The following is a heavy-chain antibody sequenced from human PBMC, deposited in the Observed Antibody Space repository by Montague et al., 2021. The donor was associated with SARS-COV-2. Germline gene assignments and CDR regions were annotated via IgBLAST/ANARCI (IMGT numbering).Heavy chain of an antibody. J-gene: IGHJ4*02. CDR1: GGSISSSSYY. CDR2: IYYRGST. Sequence: ETLSLTCTVSGGSISSSSYYWAWIRQPPGKGLEWIGSIYYRGSTYYNPSLKSRVFISADTSKNQLSLTLTSVTAADTAVYYCATQEDPSGWIPGPFDFWGQGTLLSVSS. CDR3: ATQEDPSGWIPGPFDF. V-gene: IGHV4-39*01. D-gene: IGHD6-19*01.